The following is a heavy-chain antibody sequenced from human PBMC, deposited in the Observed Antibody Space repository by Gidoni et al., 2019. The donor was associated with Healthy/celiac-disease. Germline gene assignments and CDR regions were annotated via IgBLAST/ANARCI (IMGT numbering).Heavy chain of an antibody. CDR3: ARADGDVPGDAFDI. J-gene: IGHJ3*02. V-gene: IGHV4-30-4*01. CDR2: IYYSGST. D-gene: IGHD4-17*01. CDR1: GGSISGGDYY. Sequence: QVQLQESGPGLVKPSQTLSLTCTVSGGSISGGDYYWSCHRQPPGKGLEWIGYIYYSGSTYYNPSLKSRVTISVDTSKNQFSLKLSSVTAADTAVYYCARADGDVPGDAFDIWGQGTMVTVSS.